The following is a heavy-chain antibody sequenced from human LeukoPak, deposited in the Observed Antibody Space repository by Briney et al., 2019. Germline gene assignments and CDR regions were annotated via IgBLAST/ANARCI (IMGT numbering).Heavy chain of an antibody. D-gene: IGHD2-15*01. CDR2: IAPSDSYT. Sequence: GESLKISCKGSGYGFPNYWISWVRQMPGKGLEWMGRIAPSDSYTNYSPSFQGHVTISADKSISTAYLQWSSLKASDTAMYYCARHRDCSSGACYPDYWGQGTLVTVSS. J-gene: IGHJ4*02. CDR3: ARHRDCSSGACYPDY. CDR1: GYGFPNYW. V-gene: IGHV5-10-1*01.